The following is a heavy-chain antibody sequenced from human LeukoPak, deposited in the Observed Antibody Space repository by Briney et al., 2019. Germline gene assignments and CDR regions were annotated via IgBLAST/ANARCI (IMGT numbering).Heavy chain of an antibody. CDR1: GFTFSSYA. J-gene: IGHJ4*02. CDR3: AKWGVGYYSSTSCYDVLFDY. D-gene: IGHD2-2*01. V-gene: IGHV3-23*01. Sequence: GGSLRLSCAASGFTFSSYAMSWVRQAPGKGREGVSAISGSGGSTYYADSVKGRFTISRDNSKNTMYLKMNRLRAEDTAVYYCAKWGVGYYSSTSCYDVLFDYWGQGTLVTVSS. CDR2: ISGSGGST.